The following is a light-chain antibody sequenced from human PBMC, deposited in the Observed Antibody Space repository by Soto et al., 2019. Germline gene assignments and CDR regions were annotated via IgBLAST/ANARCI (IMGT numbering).Light chain of an antibody. J-gene: IGKJ2*01. V-gene: IGKV2-28*01. CDR3: MQALQTSYT. Sequence: DIVMTQSPLSLPVTPGEPASISCRSSQSLLHSNGYNYLDWYLQKPGQSPQLLIYLGSNRASGVPDRFSGSGSGTDCTLKISRVEAEDVGVYYCMQALQTSYTFGQGTKLESK. CDR1: QSLLHSNGYNY. CDR2: LGS.